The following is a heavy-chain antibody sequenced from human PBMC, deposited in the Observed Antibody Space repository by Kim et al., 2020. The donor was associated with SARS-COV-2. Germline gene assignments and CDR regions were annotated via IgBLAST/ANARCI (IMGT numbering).Heavy chain of an antibody. CDR3: ARTEDPGADFWSGYYDY. CDR2: IYSGGST. Sequence: GGSLRLSCAASGFTVSSNYMSWVRQAPGKGLEWVSVIYSGGSTYYADSVKGRFTISRDNSKNTLYLQMNSLRAEDTAVYYCARTEDPGADFWSGYYDYWGQGTLVTVSS. J-gene: IGHJ4*02. CDR1: GFTVSSNY. V-gene: IGHV3-66*01. D-gene: IGHD3-3*01.